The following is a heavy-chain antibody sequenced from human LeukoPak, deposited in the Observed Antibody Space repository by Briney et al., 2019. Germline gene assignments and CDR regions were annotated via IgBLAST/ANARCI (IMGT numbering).Heavy chain of an antibody. V-gene: IGHV3-23*01. CDR2: ISGSGGST. D-gene: IGHD4-17*01. CDR1: GFTFSSYA. J-gene: IGHJ6*02. Sequence: GGSLRLSCAASGFTFSSYAMSWVRQAPGKGLEWVSAISGSGGSTYYADSVKGRFTISRDNSKNTLYLQMNSLRAEDTAVYYCAKGLSPSTVTTSGDYYYGMDVWGQGTTVTVSS. CDR3: AKGLSPSTVTTSGDYYYGMDV.